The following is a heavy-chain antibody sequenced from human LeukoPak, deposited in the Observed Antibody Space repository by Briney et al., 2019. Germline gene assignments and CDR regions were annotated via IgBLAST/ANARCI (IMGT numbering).Heavy chain of an antibody. V-gene: IGHV3-73*01. CDR3: TSVDRLSDY. CDR2: IRSKANSYAT. D-gene: IGHD3-16*02. CDR1: GFTFSSYS. Sequence: PGGSLRLSCAASGFTFSSYSMNWVRQASGKGLEWVGRIRSKANSYATAYAASVKGRFTISRDDSKNTAYLQMNSLKTEDTAVYYCTSVDRLSDYWGQGTLVTVSS. J-gene: IGHJ4*02.